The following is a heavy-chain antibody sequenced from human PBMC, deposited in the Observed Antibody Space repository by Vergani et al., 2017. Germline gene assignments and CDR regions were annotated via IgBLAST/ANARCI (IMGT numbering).Heavy chain of an antibody. D-gene: IGHD1-1*01. CDR3: ARWGNEKRLDS. CDR1: GFTFSSYG. Sequence: QVQLVESGGGVVQPGRSLRLSCAASGFTFSSYGMHWVRQAPGTGLEWVAVIWYDGSNKYYGDSVKGRFTISRDNSKNTLYLQMNSLRVEDTAVYYCARWGNEKRLDSWGQGTLVTVSS. CDR2: IWYDGSNK. J-gene: IGHJ5*01. V-gene: IGHV3-33*01.